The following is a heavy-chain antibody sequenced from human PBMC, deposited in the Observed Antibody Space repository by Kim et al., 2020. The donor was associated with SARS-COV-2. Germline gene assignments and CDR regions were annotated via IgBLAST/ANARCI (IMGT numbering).Heavy chain of an antibody. D-gene: IGHD5-18*01. Sequence: GGSLRLSCAASGFTFSSYSMNWVRQAPGKGLEWVSSISSSSSYIYYADSVKGRFTISRDNAKNSLYLQMNSLRAEDTAVYYCARVAERIQLAYFDYWGQGTLDTVSS. CDR1: GFTFSSYS. V-gene: IGHV3-21*01. J-gene: IGHJ4*02. CDR2: ISSSSSYI. CDR3: ARVAERIQLAYFDY.